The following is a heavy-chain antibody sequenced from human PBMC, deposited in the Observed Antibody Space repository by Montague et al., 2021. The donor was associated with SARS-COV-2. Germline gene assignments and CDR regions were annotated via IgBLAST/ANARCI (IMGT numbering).Heavy chain of an antibody. Sequence: SQTLSLTCTVSGGSISSSSYYWGWIRQPPGKGLEWIGSIYYSGSTYYNPSLKSRVTISVDTSKSQFSLKLSSVTAADTAVYHCARHERQWLRLYPYYFDYWGQGTLVTVSS. CDR3: ARHERQWLRLYPYYFDY. CDR2: IYYSGST. V-gene: IGHV4-39*01. J-gene: IGHJ4*02. CDR1: GGSISSSSYY. D-gene: IGHD5-12*01.